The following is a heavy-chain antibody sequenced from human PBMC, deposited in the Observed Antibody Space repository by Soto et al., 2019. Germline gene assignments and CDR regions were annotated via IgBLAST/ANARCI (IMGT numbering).Heavy chain of an antibody. J-gene: IGHJ6*02. V-gene: IGHV4-31*03. D-gene: IGHD3-3*01. CDR3: ARDRPNAYYDFWSGYFKSPPPPPTYYYYGMDV. CDR1: GGSIGSGGYY. Sequence: ASETLCLTCTVSGGSIGSGGYYWSWIRQHPGKGLEWIGYIYYSGSTYYNPSLKSRVTISVDTSKNQFSLKLSSVTAADTAVYYCARDRPNAYYDFWSGYFKSPPPPPTYYYYGMDVWGQGTTVTVSS. CDR2: IYYSGST.